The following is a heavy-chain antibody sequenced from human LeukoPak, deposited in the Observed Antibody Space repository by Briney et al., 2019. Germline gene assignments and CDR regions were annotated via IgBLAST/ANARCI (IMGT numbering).Heavy chain of an antibody. D-gene: IGHD5-12*01. Sequence: ASVNVSCKASGYTFTSYGISWVRQAPGQGLEWMGWISAYNGNTNYAQKLQGRVTMTTDTSTSTAYMELRSLRSEDTAVYYCARGPLISVATCYFDYWGQGTLVTVSS. CDR3: ARGPLISVATCYFDY. V-gene: IGHV1-18*01. J-gene: IGHJ4*02. CDR1: GYTFTSYG. CDR2: ISAYNGNT.